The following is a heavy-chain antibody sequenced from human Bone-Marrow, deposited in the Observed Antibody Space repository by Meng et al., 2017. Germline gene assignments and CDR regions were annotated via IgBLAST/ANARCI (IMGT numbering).Heavy chain of an antibody. CDR1: GGTFSSYA. CDR3: ARAVHLGGGNSSVY. J-gene: IGHJ4*02. Sequence: SVKVSCQASGGTFSSYAISWVRQAPGQGLEWMGGIIPTFGTANYAQKFQGRVTITTDESTSTAYMELSSMRSEDTAVYYCARAVHLGGGNSSVYWGQGTLVTVSS. D-gene: IGHD4-23*01. CDR2: IIPTFGTA. V-gene: IGHV1-69*05.